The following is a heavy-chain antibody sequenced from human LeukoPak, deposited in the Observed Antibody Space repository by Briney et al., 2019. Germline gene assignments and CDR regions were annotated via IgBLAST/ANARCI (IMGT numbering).Heavy chain of an antibody. J-gene: IGHJ5*02. CDR3: ARDSGDIVLMVYDPGLEFDP. CDR2: ISPNSGGT. CDR1: GYTFTGYY. Sequence: ASVKVSCKASGYTFTGYYIHWVRQAPGQGLEWMGRISPNSGGTNYVQNFQGRVTMTRDTSISTAYMELSRLRSEDTAVYYCARDSGDIVLMVYDPGLEFDPWGQGTLVTVSS. D-gene: IGHD2-8*01. V-gene: IGHV1-2*06.